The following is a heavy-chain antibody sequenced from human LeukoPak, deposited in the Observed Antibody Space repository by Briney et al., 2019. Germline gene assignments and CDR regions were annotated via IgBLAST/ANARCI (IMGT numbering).Heavy chain of an antibody. CDR3: LLSNLHYYYYYMDV. CDR1: GYTFTSYD. Sequence: ASVKVSCKASGYTFTSYDINWVRQATGQGLEWMGWMNPNSGNTGYAQKFQGRVSMTWNTSISTAYMELSSLKSEDTAVYYCLLSNLHYYYYYMDVWGKGTTVTVSS. J-gene: IGHJ6*03. V-gene: IGHV1-8*01. CDR2: MNPNSGNT.